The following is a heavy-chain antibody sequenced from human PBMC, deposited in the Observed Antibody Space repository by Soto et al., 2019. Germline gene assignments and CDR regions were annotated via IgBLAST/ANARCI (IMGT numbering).Heavy chain of an antibody. V-gene: IGHV5-51*01. D-gene: IGHD1-26*01. J-gene: IGHJ4*02. Sequence: GESLKISCRTSGYRFTSYWIAWVRQMPGKGLEWMGIIFPSDSDTRYSPSFQGQVTISADKSIRTAYLQWSSLKASDTAMYYCARLRPTPVGNYFHYWGKGTLVTVSS. CDR2: IFPSDSDT. CDR1: GYRFTSYW. CDR3: ARLRPTPVGNYFHY.